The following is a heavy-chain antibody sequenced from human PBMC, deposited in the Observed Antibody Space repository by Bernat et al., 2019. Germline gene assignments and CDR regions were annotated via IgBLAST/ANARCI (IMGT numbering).Heavy chain of an antibody. V-gene: IGHV4-34*02. CDR3: ARGHRGGYCSSTSCYTRYNWFDP. D-gene: IGHD2-2*02. CDR2: INHSGST. Sequence: QVQLQQWGAGLLKPSETLSLTCAVYGESFSGYYWSWIRQPPGKGLEWIGEINHSGSTNYNPSLKSRVTISVDTSKNQFSLKLSSVTAADTAVYYCARGHRGGYCSSTSCYTRYNWFDPWGQGTLVTVSS. J-gene: IGHJ5*02. CDR1: GESFSGYY.